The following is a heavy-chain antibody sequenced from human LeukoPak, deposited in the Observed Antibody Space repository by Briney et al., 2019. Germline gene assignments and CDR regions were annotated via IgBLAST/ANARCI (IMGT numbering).Heavy chain of an antibody. J-gene: IGHJ4*02. CDR3: ARVSFAPYHRIVVPAAIDY. Sequence: SETLSLTCTASGGSISSSSYYWGWIRQPPGKGLEWIGSIYYSGSTNYNPSLKSRVTISVDTSKNQFSLKLSSVTAADTAVYYCARVSFAPYHRIVVPAAIDYWGQGTLVTVSS. CDR1: GGSISSSSYY. D-gene: IGHD2-2*01. V-gene: IGHV4-39*07. CDR2: IYYSGST.